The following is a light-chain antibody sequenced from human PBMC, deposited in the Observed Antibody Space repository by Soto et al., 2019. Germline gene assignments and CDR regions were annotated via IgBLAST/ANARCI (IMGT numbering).Light chain of an antibody. J-gene: IGLJ1*01. CDR2: DVS. CDR3: CSYAGSYTVV. Sequence: QSVLTQAPSVSGFPGQYVPISCPGTSRYVGGYNYVSWYQQHPGKAPKLMIYDVSKRPSGVPDRFSGSKSGNTASLTISGLQAEDEADYYCCSYAGSYTVVFGTGTKVTVL. CDR1: SRYVGGYNY. V-gene: IGLV2-11*01.